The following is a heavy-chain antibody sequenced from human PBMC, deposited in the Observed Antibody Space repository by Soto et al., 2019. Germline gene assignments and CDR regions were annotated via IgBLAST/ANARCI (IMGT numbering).Heavy chain of an antibody. CDR2: MNPHSGNT. CDR3: ARGGNRIRRRDGYNYNYYYYGRDV. V-gene: IGHV1-8*01. J-gene: IGHJ6*02. CDR1: GYTFTSYD. D-gene: IGHD5-12*01. Sequence: ASVKVACNASGYTFTSYDINWVRQATGQGLEWMGWMNPHSGNTGYAQKFRGRVTMTRNTSISTAYMELSSLRSEDTAVYYCARGGNRIRRRDGYNYNYYYYGRDVWGQGTTVTVS.